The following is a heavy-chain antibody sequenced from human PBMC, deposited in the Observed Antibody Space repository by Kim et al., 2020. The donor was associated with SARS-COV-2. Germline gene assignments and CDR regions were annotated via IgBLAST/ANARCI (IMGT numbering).Heavy chain of an antibody. J-gene: IGHJ6*03. CDR3: ARGPSDDFWSGYHYYYYYMGV. CDR2: INSDGSST. CDR1: GFTFSSYW. Sequence: GGSLRLSCAASGFTFSSYWMHWVRQAPGKGLVWVSRINSDGSSTSYADSVKGRFTISRDNAKNTLYLQMNSLRAEDTAVYYCARGPSDDFWSGYHYYYYYMGVWGKGTTVTVSS. D-gene: IGHD3-3*01. V-gene: IGHV3-74*01.